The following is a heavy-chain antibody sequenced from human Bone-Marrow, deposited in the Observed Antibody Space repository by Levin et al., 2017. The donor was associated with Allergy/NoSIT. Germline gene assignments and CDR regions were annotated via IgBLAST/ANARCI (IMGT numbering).Heavy chain of an antibody. Sequence: SQTLSLTCTVSGGSMSSNSYCWGWIRQPPGKGLEWIGSVYYTGSTYFIPSLDNRVTISVDTSKNQFSLNLTSVTAADTGVFYCARHGYGDPFDYWGQGALVTVSS. CDR1: GGSMSSNSYC. CDR2: VYYTGST. V-gene: IGHV4-39*01. D-gene: IGHD4-17*01. J-gene: IGHJ4*02. CDR3: ARHGYGDPFDY.